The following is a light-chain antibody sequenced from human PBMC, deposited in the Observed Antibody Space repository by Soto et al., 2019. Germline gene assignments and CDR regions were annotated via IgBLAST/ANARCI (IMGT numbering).Light chain of an antibody. J-gene: IGKJ4*01. CDR2: GAS. V-gene: IGKV3-15*01. CDR1: QSVSSK. CDR3: QQYNNWLT. Sequence: EIVMTQSPATLSLSPGERATLSCRASQSVSSKLAWYQQKPGQAPRLLIYGASTRATGIPARFSGSGSGTEFTLTISSLQSEDFAVYYCQQYNNWLTFGGGTKVEIK.